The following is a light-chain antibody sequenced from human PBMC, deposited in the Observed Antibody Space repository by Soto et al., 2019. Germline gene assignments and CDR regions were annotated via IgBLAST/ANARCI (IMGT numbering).Light chain of an antibody. Sequence: DIVMTQSPDSLAVSLGERATINCKSSQSVFHSSNDKNFLTWYQQKPGQPPKLLIYWASTRESGVPDWFSGSGSGTDFTLTISSLQAEDVAVYDCHQYYSSPWTFGQGPKVEV. CDR2: WAS. J-gene: IGKJ1*01. CDR1: QSVFHSSNDKNF. CDR3: HQYYSSPWT. V-gene: IGKV4-1*01.